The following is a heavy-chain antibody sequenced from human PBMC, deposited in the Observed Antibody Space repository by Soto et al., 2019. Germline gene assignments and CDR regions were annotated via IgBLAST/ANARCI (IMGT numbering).Heavy chain of an antibody. CDR1: GGSISSSGYY. CDR3: ARRGWGSSWNYFDF. J-gene: IGHJ4*02. D-gene: IGHD6-13*01. CDR2: IFYSGST. V-gene: IGHV4-39*01. Sequence: PSETLSLTCTVSGGSISSSGYYWAWIRQPPGKGLEWIGSIFYSGSTQYGPSLKSRVTLSVDTSKNQFSLKLSSVTAADTAVYYCARRGWGSSWNYFDFWGQGTSVTVSS.